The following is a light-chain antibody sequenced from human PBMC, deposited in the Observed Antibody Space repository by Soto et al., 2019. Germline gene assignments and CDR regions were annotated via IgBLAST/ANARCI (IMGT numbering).Light chain of an antibody. CDR3: ASYTTSSTWV. Sequence: QSALTQPASVSGSPGQSITISCTGTSSDIGGFNFVSWYQHRPGKAPKLVIYEVSNRPSGVSNRFSGSKSDNTASLTISGLQGEDELDYYCASYTTSSTWVFGGGTKLTVL. CDR1: SSDIGGFNF. V-gene: IGLV2-14*01. CDR2: EVS. J-gene: IGLJ3*02.